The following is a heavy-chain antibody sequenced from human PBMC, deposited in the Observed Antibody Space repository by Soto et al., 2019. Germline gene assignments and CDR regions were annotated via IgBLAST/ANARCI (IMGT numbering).Heavy chain of an antibody. J-gene: IGHJ4*02. D-gene: IGHD2-2*01. CDR3: AINAERNAQKFDF. Sequence: QVQLVQSGSEVKRPGSSVKVSCKTSEGIFKNFDIGWVRQSPGQGLEWMGEIIPLFNATNYAQKFRGRVTVTADESTRTAYMELTRLTYDDTAVYFCAINAERNAQKFDFWGQGTLVTVSS. CDR2: IIPLFNAT. V-gene: IGHV1-69*01. CDR1: EGIFKNFD.